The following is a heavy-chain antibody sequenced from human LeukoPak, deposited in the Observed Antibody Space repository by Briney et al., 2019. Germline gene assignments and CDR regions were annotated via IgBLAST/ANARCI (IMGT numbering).Heavy chain of an antibody. D-gene: IGHD3-3*01. CDR3: ARGTYDFWSGYPDSFDY. CDR1: GFTFSSYS. V-gene: IGHV3-21*01. J-gene: IGHJ4*02. CDR2: ISSSSSYI. Sequence: PGGSLRLSCAASGFTFSSYSMNWVRQAPGKGLEWVSSISSSSSYIYYADSVKGRFTISRDNAKNSLYLQMNSLRAEDTAVYYCARGTYDFWSGYPDSFDYWGQGTLVTVSS.